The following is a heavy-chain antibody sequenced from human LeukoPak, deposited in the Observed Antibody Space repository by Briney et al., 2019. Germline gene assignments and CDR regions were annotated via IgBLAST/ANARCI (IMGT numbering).Heavy chain of an antibody. Sequence: QSGGSLRLSCAASGFTFSSYEMNWVRQAPGKGLEWVSYISSSGSTIYYADSVKGRFTISRDNAKNSLYLQMNSLRAEDTAVYYCARDSYDILTGYYNYYYGMDVWGKGTTVTASS. V-gene: IGHV3-48*03. D-gene: IGHD3-9*01. J-gene: IGHJ6*04. CDR2: ISSSGSTI. CDR3: ARDSYDILTGYYNYYYGMDV. CDR1: GFTFSSYE.